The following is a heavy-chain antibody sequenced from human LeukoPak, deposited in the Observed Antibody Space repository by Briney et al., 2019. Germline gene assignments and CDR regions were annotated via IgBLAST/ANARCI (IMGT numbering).Heavy chain of an antibody. Sequence: GGSLRLSCTVSGFTVSSDSMSWVRQAPGKGLEWVSFIYSGGSTHYSDSVKGGFTISRDNSKNTLYLQMNSLRAEDTAVYYCARRAGAYSHPYDYWGQGTLVTVSS. J-gene: IGHJ4*02. CDR2: IYSGGST. V-gene: IGHV3-53*01. CDR1: GFTVSSDS. CDR3: ARRAGAYSHPYDY. D-gene: IGHD4/OR15-4a*01.